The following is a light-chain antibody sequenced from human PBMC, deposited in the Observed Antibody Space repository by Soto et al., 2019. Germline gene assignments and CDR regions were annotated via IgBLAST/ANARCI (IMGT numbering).Light chain of an antibody. V-gene: IGKV4-1*01. CDR3: QQYYSTPFT. Sequence: DIVMTQSQDSLAVSLGERATINCKSSQMVFYGSNIKNTLAWYQQKPGQPPKLLIYWASTRESGVPDRFSGSGSGTDFTLTISSLQAEDVAVYYCQQYYSTPFTFGPGTKVDIK. J-gene: IGKJ3*01. CDR1: QMVFYGSNIKNT. CDR2: WAS.